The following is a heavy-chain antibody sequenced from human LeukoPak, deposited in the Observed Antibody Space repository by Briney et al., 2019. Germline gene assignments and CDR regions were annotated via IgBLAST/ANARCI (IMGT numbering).Heavy chain of an antibody. Sequence: QSGGSLRLSCAASGFTFSNYAMHWVRQAPGKGLEWVGLISYDGSNKNYADSVKGRFTISRDNSKSTVYLQINSLRAEDTAVYYCAKDPSRFDGSGYYFRWGQGTLVTVSS. CDR2: ISYDGSNK. CDR1: GFTFSNYA. J-gene: IGHJ4*02. CDR3: AKDPSRFDGSGYYFR. V-gene: IGHV3-30*01. D-gene: IGHD3-22*01.